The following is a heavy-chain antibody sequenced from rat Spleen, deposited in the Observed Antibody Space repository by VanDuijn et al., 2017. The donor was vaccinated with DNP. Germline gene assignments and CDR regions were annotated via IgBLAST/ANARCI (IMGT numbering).Heavy chain of an antibody. V-gene: IGHV2-4*01. D-gene: IGHD4-4*01. Sequence: QVQLKESGPGLVQPSQTLSLTCTVSGFSLTSPGVSWFRQPPGKGLEWMGGIGGDGSTNYNSVLKSRLSISRDTSKSQVFLKMNSLQTEDTATYYCARDENSGLVGYFDYWGQGVMVTVSS. J-gene: IGHJ2*01. CDR2: IGGDGST. CDR3: ARDENSGLVGYFDY. CDR1: GFSLTSPG.